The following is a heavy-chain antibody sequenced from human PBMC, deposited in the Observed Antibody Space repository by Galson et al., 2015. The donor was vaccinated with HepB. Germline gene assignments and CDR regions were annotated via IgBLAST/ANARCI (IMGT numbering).Heavy chain of an antibody. CDR2: IIPIFGTA. CDR1: GGTFSSYA. J-gene: IGHJ6*02. CDR3: ARVIVVVPAAMVYYYYGMDV. V-gene: IGHV1-69*13. D-gene: IGHD2-2*01. Sequence: SVKVSCKASGGTFSSYAISWVRQAPGQGLEWMGGIIPIFGTANYAQKFQGRVTITADESTSTAYMELSSLRSEDTAVYYCARVIVVVPAAMVYYYYGMDVWGQGATVTVSS.